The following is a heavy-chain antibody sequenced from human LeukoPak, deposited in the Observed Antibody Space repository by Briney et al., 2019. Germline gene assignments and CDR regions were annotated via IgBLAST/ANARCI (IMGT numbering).Heavy chain of an antibody. V-gene: IGHV3-21*01. D-gene: IGHD5-12*01. CDR3: AREDIVATIDLDY. Sequence: GGSLRLYCAASGFTFSSYSMNWVRQAPGKGLEWVSSISSSSSYIYYADSVKGRFTISRDNAKNSLYLQMNSLRAEDTAVYYCAREDIVATIDLDYWGQGTLVTVSS. CDR1: GFTFSSYS. CDR2: ISSSSSYI. J-gene: IGHJ4*02.